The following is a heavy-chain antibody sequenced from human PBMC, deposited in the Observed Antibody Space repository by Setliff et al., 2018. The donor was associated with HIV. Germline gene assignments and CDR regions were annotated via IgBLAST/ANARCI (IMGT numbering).Heavy chain of an antibody. CDR3: ARDQLAMVRRNGMDV. CDR1: GVSISNYY. D-gene: IGHD3-10*01. Sequence: SETLSLTCTVSGVSISNYYWSWIRQPAGKGLEWIGRIYTSGNTNYNPSLKSRVTMSVDTSKKQFSLKLTSVTAADTAVYYCARDQLAMVRRNGMDVWGQGTTVTVSS. V-gene: IGHV4-4*07. CDR2: IYTSGNT. J-gene: IGHJ6*02.